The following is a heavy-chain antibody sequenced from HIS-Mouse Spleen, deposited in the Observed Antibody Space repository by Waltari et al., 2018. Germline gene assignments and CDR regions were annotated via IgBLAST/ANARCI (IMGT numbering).Heavy chain of an antibody. CDR2: ISYDGSNN. V-gene: IGHV3-30*18. Sequence: QVQLVESGGGVVQPGRSLRLSCAASGFTFSSYGMHWVRRAPGKGLEWVEVISYDGSNNYYADSGKGRFTISRDNSKNTLYLQMNSLRAEDTAVYYCAKEYSSSHNWFDPWGQGTLVTVSS. CDR1: GFTFSSYG. D-gene: IGHD6-13*01. CDR3: AKEYSSSHNWFDP. J-gene: IGHJ5*02.